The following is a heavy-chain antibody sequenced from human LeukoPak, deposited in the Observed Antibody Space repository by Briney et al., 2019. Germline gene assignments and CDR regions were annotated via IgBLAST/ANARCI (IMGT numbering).Heavy chain of an antibody. CDR3: AKASYWDPYFDY. J-gene: IGHJ4*02. CDR1: GFTFSSYA. CDR2: ISGSGGST. Sequence: GGSLRLPCAASGFTFSSYAMSWVRQAPGKGLEWVSAISGSGGSTYYADSVKGRFTISRDNSKNTLYLQMNSLRAEDTAVYYCAKASYWDPYFDYWGQGTLVTVSS. D-gene: IGHD1-26*01. V-gene: IGHV3-23*01.